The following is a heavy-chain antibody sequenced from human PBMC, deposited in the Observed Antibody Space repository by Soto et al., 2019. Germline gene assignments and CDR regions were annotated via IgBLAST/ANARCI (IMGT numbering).Heavy chain of an antibody. J-gene: IGHJ4*02. CDR2: ISYDGSNK. CDR3: AREIVVARGASYFDY. V-gene: IGHV3-30*03. Sequence: LRLSCAASGFTFSNYGMHWVRQAPGKGLEWVAFISYDGSNKFYVDSVKGRFTISRDNAKKSLYLQMNSLRAEYTAFYYCAREIVVARGASYFDYWGPGTLVTVSS. D-gene: IGHD2-2*01. CDR1: GFTFSNYG.